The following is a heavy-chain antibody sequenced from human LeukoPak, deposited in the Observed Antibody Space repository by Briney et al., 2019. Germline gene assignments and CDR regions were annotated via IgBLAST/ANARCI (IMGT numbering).Heavy chain of an antibody. CDR3: ARGGVMVRGVIRVYYYYYMDV. V-gene: IGHV4-38-2*02. J-gene: IGHJ6*03. Sequence: SETLSLTCTVSGYSISSGYYWGWIRQPPGKGLEWIGSIYHSGSTNYNPSLKSRVTISVDTSKNQFSLKLSSVTAADTAVYYCARGGVMVRGVIRVYYYYYMDVWGKGTTVTVSS. CDR2: IYHSGST. CDR1: GYSISSGYY. D-gene: IGHD3-10*01.